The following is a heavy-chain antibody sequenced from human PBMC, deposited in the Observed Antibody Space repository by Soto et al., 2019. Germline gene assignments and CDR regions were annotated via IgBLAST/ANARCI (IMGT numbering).Heavy chain of an antibody. CDR1: GGTFSSYA. V-gene: IGHV1-69*13. D-gene: IGHD2-2*01. Sequence: GASVKVSCKASGGTFSSYAISWVRQAPGPGLEWMGGIIPIFGTANYAQKFQGRVAITADESTSTAYMELSSLRSEDTAVDYCARSAYQLPQEAGWLDPWGQRTLVTIAS. CDR2: IIPIFGTA. J-gene: IGHJ5*02. CDR3: ARSAYQLPQEAGWLDP.